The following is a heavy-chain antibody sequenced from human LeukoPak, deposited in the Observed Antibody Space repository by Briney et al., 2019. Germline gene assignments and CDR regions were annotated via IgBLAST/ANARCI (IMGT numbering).Heavy chain of an antibody. J-gene: IGHJ4*02. CDR2: IYSGGST. D-gene: IGHD3-10*02. V-gene: IGHV3-66*02. CDR1: GFTVSSNY. CDR3: ARVGPPLTMFGVLFVDYDFDY. Sequence: GGSLRLSCAASGFTVSSNYMSWVRQAPGKGLEWVSVIYSGGSTYYADSVKGRFTISRDNSKNTLYLQMNSLRAEDTAVYYCARVGPPLTMFGVLFVDYDFDYWGQGTLVTVSS.